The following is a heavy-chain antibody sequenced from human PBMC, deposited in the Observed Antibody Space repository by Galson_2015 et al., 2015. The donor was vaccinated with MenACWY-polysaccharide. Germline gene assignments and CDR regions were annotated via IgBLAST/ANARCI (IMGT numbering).Heavy chain of an antibody. CDR1: GGSIANYY. CDR3: ARVEKYSGSFYILY. Sequence: SETLSLTCTVSGGSIANYYWSWIRQPPGKGLEWIAYIYYTGSTDYNPSLKSRVTMSVDTSKNQFSLKLSSVTAADTAVYYCARVEKYSGSFYILYWGQGTLVTVSS. V-gene: IGHV4-59*08. D-gene: IGHD1-26*01. J-gene: IGHJ4*02. CDR2: IYYTGST.